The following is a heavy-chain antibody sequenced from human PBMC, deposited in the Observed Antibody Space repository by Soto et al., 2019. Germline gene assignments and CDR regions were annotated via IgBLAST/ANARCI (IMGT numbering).Heavy chain of an antibody. Sequence: QVQLVESGGGVVQPGRSLRLSCAASGFTFMSYGMHWVRQAPGKGLEWVAFISYDGSNEYYADSVKGRFTISRDTTPNTLSLQMNSLSAEDTAVYYRAIGGYCTTGVYPHDFVDLWGQGATVTVPS. J-gene: IGHJ3*01. V-gene: IGHV3-30*03. CDR2: ISYDGSNE. CDR3: AIGGYCTTGVYPHDFVDL. CDR1: GFTFMSYG. D-gene: IGHD2-8*01.